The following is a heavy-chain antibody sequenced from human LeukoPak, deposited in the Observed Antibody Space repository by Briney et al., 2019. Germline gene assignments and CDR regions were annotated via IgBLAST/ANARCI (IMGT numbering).Heavy chain of an antibody. V-gene: IGHV4-34*01. CDR2: INHSGST. J-gene: IGHJ2*01. D-gene: IGHD5-18*01. Sequence: SETLSLTCAVYGGSFSGYYWSWIRQPPGKGLEWIGEINHSGSTNHNPSLKSRVTISVDTSKNQFSLKLSSVTAADTAVYYCARGRGAWIQLWALSWYFDLWGRGALVTVSS. CDR1: GGSFSGYY. CDR3: ARGRGAWIQLWALSWYFDL.